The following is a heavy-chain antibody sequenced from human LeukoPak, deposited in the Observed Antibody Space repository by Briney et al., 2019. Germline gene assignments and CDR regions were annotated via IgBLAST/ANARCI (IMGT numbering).Heavy chain of an antibody. CDR1: GFTFSSYW. V-gene: IGHV3-23*01. CDR3: AKDAGGGTLDY. CDR2: ISGSGGST. J-gene: IGHJ4*02. D-gene: IGHD1-14*01. Sequence: GGSLRLSCAASGFTFSSYWMNWVRQAPGKGLEWVSAISGSGGSTYYADSVKGRFTISRDNSKNTLYLQMNSLRAEDTAVFYCAKDAGGGTLDYWGQGTLVTVSS.